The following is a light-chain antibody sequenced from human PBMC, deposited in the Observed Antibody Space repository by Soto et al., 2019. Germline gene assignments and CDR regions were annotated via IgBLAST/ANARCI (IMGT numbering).Light chain of an antibody. V-gene: IGKV1-39*01. CDR1: QSIRNY. CDR3: QQTDSTPQT. J-gene: IGKJ1*01. Sequence: DIQMTQSPSSLSASVGDRVTISCRASQSIRNYVSWYQQKPGTDPKLLIRAASTLQSGVPSRLSGSGSGTDFTLTISSLQIEDFATYFCQQTDSTPQTFGQGTNVEI. CDR2: AAS.